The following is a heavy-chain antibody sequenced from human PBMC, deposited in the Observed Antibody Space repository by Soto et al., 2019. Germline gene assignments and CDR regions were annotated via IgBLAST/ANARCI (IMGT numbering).Heavy chain of an antibody. CDR2: ISSNSSTT. D-gene: IGHD6-13*01. J-gene: IGHJ5*02. Sequence: GPLRLSCAASGFTFSTYSMNWVRHAPGKGLVWVSRISSNSSTTSYADSVKGRFTISRDNAKNSLYLQMNSLRAEDTAVYYCARHPERIAEIGWFDPWGQGTLVTVSS. CDR3: ARHPERIAEIGWFDP. V-gene: IGHV3-48*01. CDR1: GFTFSTYS.